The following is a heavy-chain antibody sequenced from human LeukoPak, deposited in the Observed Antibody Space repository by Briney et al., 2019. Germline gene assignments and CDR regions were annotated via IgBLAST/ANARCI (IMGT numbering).Heavy chain of an antibody. Sequence: GASVTVSCKASGYTFTSYGISWVRQAPGLGLEWMGWISAYNGNTNYAQKLQGRVTMTTDTSTSTAYMELRSLRSDDTAVYYCARDRLDDFWSGYHQDFDYWGQGTLVTVSS. CDR3: ARDRLDDFWSGYHQDFDY. J-gene: IGHJ4*02. V-gene: IGHV1-18*01. CDR1: GYTFTSYG. D-gene: IGHD3-3*01. CDR2: ISAYNGNT.